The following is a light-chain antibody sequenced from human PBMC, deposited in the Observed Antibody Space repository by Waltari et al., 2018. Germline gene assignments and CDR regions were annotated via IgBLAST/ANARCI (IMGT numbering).Light chain of an antibody. J-gene: IGKJ3*01. Sequence: DVVVTQSPASLAVSLGERATINCKSSQSVKNNLAWYQQKPGQPPKLLIYWASTRASGVPDRFSGSGSGTDFTLTISSLQAEDVAVYYCQQFDNTPFTFGPGTKVDI. CDR3: QQFDNTPFT. V-gene: IGKV4-1*01. CDR1: QSVKNN. CDR2: WAS.